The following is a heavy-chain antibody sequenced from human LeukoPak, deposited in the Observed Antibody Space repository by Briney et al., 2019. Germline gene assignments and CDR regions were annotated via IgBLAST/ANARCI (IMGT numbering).Heavy chain of an antibody. CDR2: IIPIFGTA. CDR1: GGTFSSYA. V-gene: IGHV1-69*05. D-gene: IGHD1-7*01. J-gene: IGHJ5*02. CDR3: ARDYGYNWNYGGGGWFDP. Sequence: SVKISCKASGGTFSSYAISWVRQAPGQGLEWMGRIIPIFGTANYAQKFQGRVTITTDESTSTAYMELSSLRSEDTAVYYCARDYGYNWNYGGGGWFDPWGQGTLVTVSS.